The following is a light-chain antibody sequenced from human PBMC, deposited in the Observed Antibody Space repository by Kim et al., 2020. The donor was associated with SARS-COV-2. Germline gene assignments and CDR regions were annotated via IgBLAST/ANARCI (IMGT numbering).Light chain of an antibody. CDR2: DVS. J-gene: IGLJ3*02. CDR1: SSDVGAYNY. Sequence: GQSDTNSRTGTSSDVGAYNYVSWYQQYPGKAPKLMIYDVSKRPSGVSNRFSGSKSGNTASLTISGLQAEDEADYYCCSYTSNTSPLFGGGTQLTVL. V-gene: IGLV2-14*04. CDR3: CSYTSNTSPL.